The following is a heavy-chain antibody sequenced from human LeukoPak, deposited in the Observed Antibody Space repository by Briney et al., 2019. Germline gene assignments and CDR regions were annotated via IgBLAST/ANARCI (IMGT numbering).Heavy chain of an antibody. CDR2: INHSGST. J-gene: IGHJ5*02. CDR3: ARGRITMVRGAAVIWFDP. V-gene: IGHV4-34*01. Sequence: SETLSLTCAVYGGSFSGYYWSWIRQPPGKGLEWIGEINHSGSTNYNPSLKSRVTISVDTSKNQFSLKLSSVTAADTAVYYCARGRITMVRGAAVIWFDPWGQGTLVTVSS. CDR1: GGSFSGYY. D-gene: IGHD3-10*01.